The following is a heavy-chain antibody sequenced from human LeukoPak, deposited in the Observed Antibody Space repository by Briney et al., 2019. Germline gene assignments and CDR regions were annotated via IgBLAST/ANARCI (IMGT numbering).Heavy chain of an antibody. CDR2: ISSSSSTI. V-gene: IGHV3-48*01. J-gene: IGHJ4*02. Sequence: PGGSLRLSCAASGFTFSSYSMNWVRQAPGKGLEWVSYISSSSSTIYYADSVKGRFTISRDNAKNSLYLQMNSLRAEDTAVYYCARDLTYYYDNWGQGTLVTVSS. CDR3: ARDLTYYYDN. CDR1: GFTFSSYS. D-gene: IGHD3-9*01.